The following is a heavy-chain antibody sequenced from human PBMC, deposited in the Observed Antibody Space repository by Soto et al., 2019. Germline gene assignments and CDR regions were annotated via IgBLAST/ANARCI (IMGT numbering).Heavy chain of an antibody. CDR1: GFTFSDYY. CDR3: ARDNRGGYNYDAFDI. D-gene: IGHD5-12*01. J-gene: IGHJ3*02. Sequence: GGSLRLSCAASGFTFSDYYMSWIRQAPGKGLEWVSYISSSGSTIYYADSVKGRFTISRDNAKNSLYLQMNSLRAEDTAVYYCARDNRGGYNYDAFDIWGQGTMVTVSS. V-gene: IGHV3-11*01. CDR2: ISSSGSTI.